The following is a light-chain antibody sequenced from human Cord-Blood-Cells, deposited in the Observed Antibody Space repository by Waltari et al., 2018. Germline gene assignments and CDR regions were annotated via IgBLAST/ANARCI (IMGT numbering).Light chain of an antibody. Sequence: QSALPPSASVSGSPGQSITISCTATSSHVVGYYYVSWYQPHPGKAPKLTIYDVSNRPSGVSNRFSGSKSGNTASLTISGLQAEDEADYYCSSYTSSSTVVFGGGTKLTVL. CDR2: DVS. CDR1: SSHVVGYYY. CDR3: SSYTSSSTVV. V-gene: IGLV2-14*01. J-gene: IGLJ2*01.